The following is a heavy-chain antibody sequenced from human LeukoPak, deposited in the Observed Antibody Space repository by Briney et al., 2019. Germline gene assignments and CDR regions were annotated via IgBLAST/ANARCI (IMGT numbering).Heavy chain of an antibody. CDR1: GGYINSNY. V-gene: IGHV4-59*01. CDR3: ARSGSGHGEFFQY. J-gene: IGHJ1*01. CDR2: ISYSGDT. D-gene: IGHD2-15*01. Sequence: PSETLSLTCTVSGGYINSNYWNWIRQPPGKGLEWIGYISYSGDTNYNPSLKSRVTISADTSKNHFSLKLTSVTAADTAVYYCARSGSGHGEFFQYWGQGTLVTVSS.